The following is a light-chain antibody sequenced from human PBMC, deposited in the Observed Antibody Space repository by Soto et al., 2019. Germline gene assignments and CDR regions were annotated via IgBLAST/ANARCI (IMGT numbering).Light chain of an antibody. Sequence: QLVLTQSSSASASLGSSVKLTCTLSSGHSSYIIAWHQQQPGKASRYLMKLEGSGNYNKGSGVPDRFSGSSSGADRYLTISNLQSEDEADYYCDTWDSNTQVFGGGTKLTVL. CDR3: DTWDSNTQV. V-gene: IGLV4-60*03. CDR2: LEGSGNY. J-gene: IGLJ2*01. CDR1: SGHSSYI.